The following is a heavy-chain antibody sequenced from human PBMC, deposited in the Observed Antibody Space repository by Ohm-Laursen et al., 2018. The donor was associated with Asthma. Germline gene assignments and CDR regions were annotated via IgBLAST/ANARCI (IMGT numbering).Heavy chain of an antibody. CDR2: IYPGDSDT. V-gene: IGHV5-51*01. CDR1: GYSFTTYW. Sequence: ESLRISCKGSGYSFTTYWIAWVRQMPGKGLEWMGIIYPGDSDTIYSPSCQGQVTISADKSISTAYLQWSSLKASDTAMYYCARGDQLTRAFAYWGQGTLVTVSS. CDR3: ARGDQLTRAFAY. J-gene: IGHJ4*02. D-gene: IGHD2-21*02.